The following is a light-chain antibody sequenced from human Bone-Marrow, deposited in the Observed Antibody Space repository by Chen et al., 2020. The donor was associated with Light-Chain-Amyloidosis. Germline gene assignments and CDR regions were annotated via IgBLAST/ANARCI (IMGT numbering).Light chain of an antibody. CDR1: NIGSTS. Sequence: SYVLTQPSSVSVAPGQTATLACGGNNIGSTSVHWYQQTPGQAPLLVVYDDSDRPSGIPGRLSGSNSGNTAPLTISRVEAGDEADYYCQVWDRSSDRPVFGGGTKLTVL. CDR2: DDS. V-gene: IGLV3-21*02. J-gene: IGLJ3*02. CDR3: QVWDRSSDRPV.